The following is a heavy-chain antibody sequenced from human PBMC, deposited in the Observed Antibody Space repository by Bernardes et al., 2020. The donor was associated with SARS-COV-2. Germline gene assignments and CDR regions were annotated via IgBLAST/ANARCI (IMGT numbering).Heavy chain of an antibody. CDR3: ARDFNYDSSGYYHNFDY. V-gene: IGHV1-18*04. J-gene: IGHJ4*02. CDR1: GYTFTSYG. D-gene: IGHD3-22*01. CDR2: ISAYNGNT. Sequence: ASVKVSCKASGYTFTSYGISWVRQAPGQGLEWMGWISAYNGNTNYAQKLQGRVTMTTDTSTSTAYMGLRSLRSDDTAVYYCARDFNYDSSGYYHNFDYWGQGNLVTVSS.